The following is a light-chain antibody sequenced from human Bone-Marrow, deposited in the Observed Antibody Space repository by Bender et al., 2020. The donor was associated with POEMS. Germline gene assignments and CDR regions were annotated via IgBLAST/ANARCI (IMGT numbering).Light chain of an antibody. V-gene: IGLV1-40*01. CDR3: SSHTSSSTI. CDR2: GYN. CDR1: SSNTGSGYD. Sequence: QSVLTQPPSVSGAPGQRVTISCTGSSSNTGSGYDINWYQHLPGTAPKLLIYGYNNRPSGVPDRFSGSKSGTSASLAITGLQAEDEADYYCSSHTSSSTIFGGGTKLTVL. J-gene: IGLJ2*01.